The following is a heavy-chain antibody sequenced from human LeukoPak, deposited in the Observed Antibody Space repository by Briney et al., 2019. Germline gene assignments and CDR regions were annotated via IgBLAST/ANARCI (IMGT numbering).Heavy chain of an antibody. CDR2: INPNSGGT. V-gene: IGHV1-2*02. Sequence: GASVKVSCKASGYTFTSYAMNWVRQAPGQGLEWMGWINPNSGGTNYAQKFQGRVTMSRDTSISTAYMELSRLRSDDTAVYYCARAPPGQLAHSDYWGQGTLVTVSS. CDR1: GYTFTSYA. J-gene: IGHJ4*02. CDR3: ARAPPGQLAHSDY. D-gene: IGHD6-6*01.